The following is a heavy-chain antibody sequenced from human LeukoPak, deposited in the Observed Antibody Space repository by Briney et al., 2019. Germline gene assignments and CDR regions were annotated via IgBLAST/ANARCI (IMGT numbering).Heavy chain of an antibody. V-gene: IGHV3-53*01. CDR2: IYSGGST. CDR3: ARDRLYSSSSEDY. Sequence: GGSLRLSCAASGFTVSSNYMSWVRQAPGKGLEWVSVIYSGGSTYYADSVQGRFTISRDNSENTLYLQMNSLRAEDTAVYYCARDRLYSSSSEDYWGQGILVTVSS. J-gene: IGHJ4*02. CDR1: GFTVSSNY. D-gene: IGHD6-6*01.